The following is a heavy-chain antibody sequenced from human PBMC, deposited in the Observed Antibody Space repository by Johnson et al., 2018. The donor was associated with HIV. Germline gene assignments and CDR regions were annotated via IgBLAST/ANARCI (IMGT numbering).Heavy chain of an antibody. CDR3: AKGGGIAVARHAFDI. D-gene: IGHD6-19*01. CDR1: GFTFDDYA. CDR2: ISWNSGSI. V-gene: IGHV3-9*01. J-gene: IGHJ3*02. Sequence: VQLMESGGGLVQPGRSLRLSCAASGFTFDDYAMHWVRQAPGKGLEWVSGISWNSGSIGYADSVKGRFTISRDNAKNSLYLQMNSLRAEDTALYYCAKGGGIAVARHAFDIWGQGTMVTVSS.